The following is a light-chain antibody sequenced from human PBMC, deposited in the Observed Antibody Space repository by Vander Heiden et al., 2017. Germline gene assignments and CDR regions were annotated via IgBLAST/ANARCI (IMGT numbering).Light chain of an antibody. V-gene: IGKV1-39*01. CDR1: QSINRY. Sequence: DIQMTQSPSSLSASVGDRVTITCRASQSINRYLNWYQQKLGKAPKLLIYAASSLQSGVPSRFSGSGSGTDFSLTISSLQPEDVATYYCQQSYNAPWTFGQGTKVEIK. J-gene: IGKJ1*01. CDR3: QQSYNAPWT. CDR2: AAS.